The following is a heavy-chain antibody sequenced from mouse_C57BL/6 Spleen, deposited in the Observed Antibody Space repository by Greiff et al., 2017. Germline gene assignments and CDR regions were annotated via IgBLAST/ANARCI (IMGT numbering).Heavy chain of an antibody. D-gene: IGHD2-5*01. Sequence: EVKLMESGGDLVKPGGSLKLSCAASGFTFSSYGMSWVRQTPDKRLEWVATISSGGSYTYYPDSVKGRFTISRDNAKNTLYLQMSSLKSEDTAMYYCARTYYSNSPYAMDYWGQGTSVTVSS. J-gene: IGHJ4*01. V-gene: IGHV5-6*01. CDR2: ISSGGSYT. CDR1: GFTFSSYG. CDR3: ARTYYSNSPYAMDY.